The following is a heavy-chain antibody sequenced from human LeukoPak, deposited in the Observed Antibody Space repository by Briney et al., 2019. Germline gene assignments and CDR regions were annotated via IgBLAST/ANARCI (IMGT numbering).Heavy chain of an antibody. CDR3: AVRGYSGYDTSYFDY. D-gene: IGHD5-12*01. Sequence: GGSLRLSCAASGFTFGSYWMHWVRQAPGKGLVWVSRINSDGSSTSYADSVKGRFTISRDNAKNTLYLQMNSLRAEDTAVYYCAVRGYSGYDTSYFDYWGQGTLVTVSS. CDR1: GFTFGSYW. V-gene: IGHV3-74*01. CDR2: INSDGSST. J-gene: IGHJ4*02.